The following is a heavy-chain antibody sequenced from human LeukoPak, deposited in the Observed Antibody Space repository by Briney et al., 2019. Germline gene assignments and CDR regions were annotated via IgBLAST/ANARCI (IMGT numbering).Heavy chain of an antibody. Sequence: GGSLRLSCAASGFTFSSYGMHWVRQAPGKGLEWVAFIRYDGSNKYYADSVKGRFTISRDNSKNTLYLQMNSLRAEDTAVYYCATLYYYDSSGYSPLDYWGQGTLVLVSS. V-gene: IGHV3-30*02. J-gene: IGHJ4*02. CDR1: GFTFSSYG. CDR2: IRYDGSNK. CDR3: ATLYYYDSSGYSPLDY. D-gene: IGHD3-22*01.